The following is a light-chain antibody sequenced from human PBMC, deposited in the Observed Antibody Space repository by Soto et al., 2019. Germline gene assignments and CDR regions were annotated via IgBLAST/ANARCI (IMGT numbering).Light chain of an antibody. Sequence: ETVMTQSPATLSVSPGERATLPCGASQSVSTNLAWYQQKPGQVPRLLIYGASTRASDIPARFSGSGSGTEFTLTISSLQSEDFAVYYCQQYNEWPLTFGGGTKVEIE. CDR1: QSVSTN. V-gene: IGKV3-15*01. CDR2: GAS. CDR3: QQYNEWPLT. J-gene: IGKJ4*01.